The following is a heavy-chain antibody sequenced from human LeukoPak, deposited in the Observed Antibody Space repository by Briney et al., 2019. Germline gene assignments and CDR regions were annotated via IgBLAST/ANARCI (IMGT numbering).Heavy chain of an antibody. CDR1: GGSISSYY. D-gene: IGHD6-19*01. Sequence: SETLSLTXTVSGGSISSYYWSWIRQPPGKGLEWIGYIYYSGSTNYNPSLKSRVTISVDTSKNQFSLKLSSVTAADTAVYYCARNVDDSGWYIHDAFDIWGQGTMVTVSS. J-gene: IGHJ3*02. CDR3: ARNVDDSGWYIHDAFDI. V-gene: IGHV4-59*01. CDR2: IYYSGST.